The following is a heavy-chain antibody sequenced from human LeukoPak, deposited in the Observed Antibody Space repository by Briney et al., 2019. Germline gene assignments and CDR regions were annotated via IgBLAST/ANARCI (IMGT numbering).Heavy chain of an antibody. CDR3: ARDAPSRGYCSSTSCYRDYYYYMDV. V-gene: IGHV1-46*01. CDR2: INPSGGST. D-gene: IGHD2-2*01. J-gene: IGHJ6*03. Sequence: ASVKVSCKASGYTFTSYYMHWVRQAPGQGLEWMGIINPSGGSTSYAQKFQGRVTMTRDTSISTAYMELSRLRSDDTAVYYCARDAPSRGYCSSTSCYRDYYYYMDVWGKGTTVTISS. CDR1: GYTFTSYY.